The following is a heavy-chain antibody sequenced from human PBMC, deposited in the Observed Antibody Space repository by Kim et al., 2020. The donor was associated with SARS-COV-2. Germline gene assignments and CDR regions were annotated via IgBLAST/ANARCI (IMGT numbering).Heavy chain of an antibody. Sequence: SETLSLTCTVSGGSIRSSSSYYWGWIRQPPGKGLEWVGSIYYSGNTYYNPSLKSRVTISVDTSRNQFSLKLSSVTAADTAVYFCARQYGSYRIYQFDYWGQGTLVTVSP. D-gene: IGHD2-15*01. V-gene: IGHV4-39*01. J-gene: IGHJ4*02. CDR1: GGSIRSSSSYY. CDR2: IYYSGNT. CDR3: ARQYGSYRIYQFDY.